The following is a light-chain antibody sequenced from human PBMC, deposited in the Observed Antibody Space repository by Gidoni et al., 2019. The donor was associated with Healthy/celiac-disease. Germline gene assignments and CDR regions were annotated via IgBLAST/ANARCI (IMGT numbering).Light chain of an antibody. V-gene: IGKV1-39*01. Sequence: DIQMTQSPSSLSASVGDRVTITCRASQSISNYLNWYQQKPGKAPKFLIYAASTLQSGVPSRFSGSGSGTEFTLTISSLQPEDFATYYCQQSFSAPWTFGQGTKVEIK. J-gene: IGKJ1*01. CDR1: QSISNY. CDR3: QQSFSAPWT. CDR2: AAS.